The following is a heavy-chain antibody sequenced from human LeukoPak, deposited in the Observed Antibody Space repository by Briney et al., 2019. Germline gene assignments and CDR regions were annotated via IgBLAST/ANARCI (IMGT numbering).Heavy chain of an antibody. CDR3: ARSVLELLWFGELWY. CDR2: ISAYNGNT. CDR1: GYTFTSYG. V-gene: IGHV1-18*04. D-gene: IGHD3-10*01. J-gene: IGHJ4*02. Sequence: ASVKVSCTASGYTFTSYGISWVRPAPGQGLGWVGWISAYNGNTNYAQKLQRRVTMTTDTSKSTAYMELRSLRSDDTAVYYCARSVLELLWFGELWYWGEGTLVTVSS.